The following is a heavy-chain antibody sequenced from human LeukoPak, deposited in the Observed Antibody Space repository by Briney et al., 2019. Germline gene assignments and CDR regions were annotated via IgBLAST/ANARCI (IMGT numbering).Heavy chain of an antibody. D-gene: IGHD3-9*01. CDR2: VSGRDGRT. CDR1: GFTFSSYA. CDR3: TSGMSLTGDGPFDF. J-gene: IGHJ4*02. V-gene: IGHV3-23*01. Sequence: GGSLRLSCAASGFTFSSYAMSWVRQAPGKGLEWVSGVSGRDGRTYYADSVKGRFTASRDNSRGTLHLQMSSLRAEDTALYYCTSGMSLTGDGPFDFWGQGTLVTVSS.